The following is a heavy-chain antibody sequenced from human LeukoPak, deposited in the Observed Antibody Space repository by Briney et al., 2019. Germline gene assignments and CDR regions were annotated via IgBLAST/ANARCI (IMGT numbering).Heavy chain of an antibody. CDR2: ISRSRSTI. CDR3: ARARGYCSSTTCYGLFDY. Sequence: GGSLRLSCAASGFTSDDYGMNWVRQTPGKGLEWISFISRSRSTIYYADSVRGRFTISRDNARNLLYLQMNNLRAEDTAIHYCARARGYCSSTTCYGLFDYWGQGILVTVSS. J-gene: IGHJ4*02. CDR1: GFTSDDYG. D-gene: IGHD2-2*01. V-gene: IGHV3-48*01.